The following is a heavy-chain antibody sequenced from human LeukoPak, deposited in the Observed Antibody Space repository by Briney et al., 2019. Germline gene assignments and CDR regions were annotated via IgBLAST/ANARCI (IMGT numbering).Heavy chain of an antibody. V-gene: IGHV3-30-3*01. D-gene: IGHD1-26*01. Sequence: PGRSLRLSCAASGFTFSSYAMHWVRQAPGKGLKWVAVISYDGSNKYYADSVKGRFTISRDNSKNTLYLQMNSLRAEDTAVYYCARPQWELGIGAFDIWGQGTMVTVSS. J-gene: IGHJ3*02. CDR1: GFTFSSYA. CDR2: ISYDGSNK. CDR3: ARPQWELGIGAFDI.